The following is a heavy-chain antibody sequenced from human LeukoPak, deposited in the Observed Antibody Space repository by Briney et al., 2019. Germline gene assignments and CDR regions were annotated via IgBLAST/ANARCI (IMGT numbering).Heavy chain of an antibody. D-gene: IGHD6-19*01. CDR3: AREIPLAIAVAATPGWFDP. Sequence: SETLSLTCTISGGSISSYYWSWIRQPPGKGLEWIGYIYYSGSTNYNPSLKSRVTISVDTSKNQFSLKLSSVTAADTAVYCCAREIPLAIAVAATPGWFDPWGQGTLVTVSS. J-gene: IGHJ5*02. V-gene: IGHV4-59*01. CDR2: IYYSGST. CDR1: GGSISSYY.